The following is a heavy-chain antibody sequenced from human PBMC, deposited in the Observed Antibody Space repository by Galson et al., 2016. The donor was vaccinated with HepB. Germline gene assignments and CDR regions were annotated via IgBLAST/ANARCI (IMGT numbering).Heavy chain of an antibody. CDR3: ARGVTGTPYFDF. Sequence: ETLSLTCNVSGGSISSYFWSWIRRTPGKELEWIGYIYKTGSTNYSPSLKSRVTISVDTSRNQFSLKVRSVTAADTAVYYCARGVTGTPYFDFWGQGALVTVSS. D-gene: IGHD1-14*01. J-gene: IGHJ4*02. CDR1: GGSISSYF. CDR2: IYKTGST. V-gene: IGHV4-59*01.